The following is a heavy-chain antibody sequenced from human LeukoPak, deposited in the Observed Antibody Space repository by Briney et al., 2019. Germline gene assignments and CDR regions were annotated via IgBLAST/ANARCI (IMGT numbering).Heavy chain of an antibody. D-gene: IGHD2-2*02. J-gene: IGHJ5*02. CDR1: GYSISSGYY. CDR2: IYHSGST. CDR3: ARHTDCSSTSCYTAQGVNWFDP. Sequence: SETLSLTCAVSGYSISSGYYWGWIRQPPGKGLEWIGSIYHSGSTYYNPSLKSRVTISVDTSKNQFSLKLSSVTAADTAVYYCARHTDCSSTSCYTAQGVNWFDPWGRGTLVTVSS. V-gene: IGHV4-38-2*01.